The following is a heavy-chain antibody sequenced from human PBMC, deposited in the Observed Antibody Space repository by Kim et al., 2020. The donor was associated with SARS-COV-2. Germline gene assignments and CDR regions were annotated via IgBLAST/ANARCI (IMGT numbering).Heavy chain of an antibody. J-gene: IGHJ4*02. V-gene: IGHV4-59*01. CDR3: ARATHYGDYAY. D-gene: IGHD4-17*01. Sequence: SETLSLTCTVSGGSISSYYWSWIRQPPGKGLEWIGYIYYSGSTNYNPSLKSRVTISVDTSKNQFSLKLSSVTAADTAVYYCARATHYGDYAYWGQGTLVTVSS. CDR2: IYYSGST. CDR1: GGSISSYY.